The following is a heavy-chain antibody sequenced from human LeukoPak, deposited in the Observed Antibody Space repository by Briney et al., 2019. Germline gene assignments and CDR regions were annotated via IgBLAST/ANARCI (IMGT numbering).Heavy chain of an antibody. CDR3: ARMGTGSSWRHFDY. CDR1: GGSFSGYY. D-gene: IGHD6-13*01. V-gene: IGHV4-34*01. J-gene: IGHJ4*02. CDR2: INHSGST. Sequence: SETLSLTCAVYGGSFSGYYWTWIRQSPGKGLEWIWEINHSGSTNYNPSLKSRVTISVNTSKNQFSLKLSSVTAADTAVYYCARMGTGSSWRHFDYWGQGTLVTVYS.